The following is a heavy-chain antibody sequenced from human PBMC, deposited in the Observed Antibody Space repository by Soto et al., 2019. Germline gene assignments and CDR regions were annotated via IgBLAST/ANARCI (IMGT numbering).Heavy chain of an antibody. V-gene: IGHV6-1*01. D-gene: IGHD3-22*01. CDR2: TYYRSKWYN. CDR1: GDXVSSNSAA. Sequence: QXLSLTCVISGDXVSSNSAAWDWIRQSPSRGLEWLGRTYYRSKWYNDYAVSVKSRITINPDTSKNHFSLQLNSVTHEDTAVYYCARGGTPHYYDTVAAFDIWGQGTMVTVSS. J-gene: IGHJ3*02. CDR3: ARGGTPHYYDTVAAFDI.